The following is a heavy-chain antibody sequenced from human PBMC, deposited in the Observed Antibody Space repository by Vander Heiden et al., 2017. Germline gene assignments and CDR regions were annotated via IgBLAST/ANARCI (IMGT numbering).Heavy chain of an antibody. D-gene: IGHD1-26*01. V-gene: IGHV3-15*07. Sequence: VQLVESGGGLVKPGGSLRLSCAVSGFHFTNAWMNWVRQAPGKGLEWVGRIKSKAEGGATDYAAPVKGRFTISRDDSENTVYLQMNSLKSEDTAVYYCTTGGSYSAFDIWGQGTMVTVSS. CDR3: TTGGSYSAFDI. CDR1: GFHFTNAW. J-gene: IGHJ3*02. CDR2: IKSKAEGGAT.